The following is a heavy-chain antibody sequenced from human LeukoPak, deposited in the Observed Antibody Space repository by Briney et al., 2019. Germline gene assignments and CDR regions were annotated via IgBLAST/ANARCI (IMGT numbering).Heavy chain of an antibody. Sequence: PGGSLRLSCAASGFTFSSYAMHWVRQAPGKGLEWVAVISYDGSNKYYADSVKGRFTISRDNPKNTLYLQMNSLRAEDTAVYYCARLGIAGTVDYWGQGTLVTVSS. CDR2: ISYDGSNK. J-gene: IGHJ4*02. V-gene: IGHV3-30*04. CDR1: GFTFSSYA. CDR3: ARLGIAGTVDY. D-gene: IGHD6-13*01.